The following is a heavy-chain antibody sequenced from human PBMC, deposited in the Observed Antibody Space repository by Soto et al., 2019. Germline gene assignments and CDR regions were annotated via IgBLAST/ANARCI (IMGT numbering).Heavy chain of an antibody. J-gene: IGHJ4*02. V-gene: IGHV4-4*02. CDR3: AALPPRIVVVVLPIPT. D-gene: IGHD2-15*01. CDR2: IYHTGST. Sequence: QVQLQESGPRLVKPSGTLSLTCAVSGASISSTNWWTWVRQPPGKGLEWIGEIYHTGSTKYNPSLKSRVTISLDKSNNHFSLNLSSVPAADTAVYYCAALPPRIVVVVLPIPTWGQGTLVTVSS. CDR1: GASISSTNW.